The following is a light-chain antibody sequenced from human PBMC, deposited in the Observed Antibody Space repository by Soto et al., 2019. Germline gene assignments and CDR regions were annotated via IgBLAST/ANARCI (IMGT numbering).Light chain of an antibody. CDR2: DAS. J-gene: IGKJ1*01. V-gene: IGKV4-1*01. CDR1: QSVLSSSNNKNY. CDR3: QQYNHWPRT. Sequence: DIVMTQSPDSLAVSLGERATINCKSSQSVLSSSNNKNYLAWYQQKPGQAPSLLIYDASSRATGIPARFSGSGSGTEFTLTISSLQSEDFAVYYCQQYNHWPRTFGQGTTVEIK.